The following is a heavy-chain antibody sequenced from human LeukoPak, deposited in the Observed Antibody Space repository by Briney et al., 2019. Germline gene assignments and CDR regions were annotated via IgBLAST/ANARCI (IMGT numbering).Heavy chain of an antibody. CDR1: GFTFSSYG. CDR2: ISYDGSNK. V-gene: IGHV3-30*18. J-gene: IGHJ3*02. D-gene: IGHD3-22*01. Sequence: TGRSLRLSCAASGFTFSSYGMHWVRQAPGKGLEWVAVISYDGSNKYYADSVKGRFTISRDNSKNTLYLQMSSLRVEDTAVYYCAKEGYYDSSGTYAFDIWGQGTMVTVSS. CDR3: AKEGYYDSSGTYAFDI.